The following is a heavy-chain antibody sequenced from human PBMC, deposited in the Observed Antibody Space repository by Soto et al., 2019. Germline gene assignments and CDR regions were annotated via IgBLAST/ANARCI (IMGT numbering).Heavy chain of an antibody. CDR3: ARDARNADEYC. J-gene: IGHJ4*02. D-gene: IGHD1-1*01. V-gene: IGHV3-48*02. CDR2: IHGTRSII. CDR1: GFTFSIHA. Sequence: EVQLVEAGGGVVQPGGSLRLSCEVSGFTFSIHAMNWVRQAPGKGLEWVAYIHGTRSIIYYADSVKGRFTISRDNAKNSLFLQMDSLRDEDTAVYYCARDARNADEYCWGQGTLVTVS.